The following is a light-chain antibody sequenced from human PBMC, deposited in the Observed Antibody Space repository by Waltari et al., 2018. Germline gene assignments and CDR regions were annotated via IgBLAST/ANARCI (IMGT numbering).Light chain of an antibody. Sequence: EIVLTQSPVTVSLSPGERATLSCRASHNINTYLAWYQHNPGQAPRLLIYDSSNRARGVPARISGSGSGTDFALTISSLEAEDSAVYYCQAGSAWPPALTFGGGSRVEIK. V-gene: IGKV3-11*01. CDR2: DSS. CDR1: HNINTY. J-gene: IGKJ4*01. CDR3: QAGSAWPPALT.